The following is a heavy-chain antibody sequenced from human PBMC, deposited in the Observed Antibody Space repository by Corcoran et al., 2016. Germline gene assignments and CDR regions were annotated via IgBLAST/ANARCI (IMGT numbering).Heavy chain of an antibody. J-gene: IGHJ3*02. Sequence: EVQLVQSGAEVKKPGESLKISCKGSGYSFTRYWIGWVRQMPGKGLEWMGIIYPGDSDTRYSPSFNGQVTISADQSISTADLQGSSLKASDTARYDCARLSRDGYLEGAFDIWGQGTMVTVSS. CDR2: IYPGDSDT. D-gene: IGHD5-12*01. CDR3: ARLSRDGYLEGAFDI. CDR1: GYSFTRYW. V-gene: IGHV5-51*01.